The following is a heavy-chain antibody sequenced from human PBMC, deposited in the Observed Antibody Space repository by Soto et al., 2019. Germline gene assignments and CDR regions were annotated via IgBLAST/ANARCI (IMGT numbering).Heavy chain of an antibody. D-gene: IGHD3-3*01. CDR3: ARETEEVTIFGVVITNYFDY. J-gene: IGHJ4*02. V-gene: IGHV4-38-2*02. Sequence: PSETMSRTCPVSGYSISSGYYWCYIRQPPGKGLEWIGSIYHSGSTYYNPSLKSRVTISVDTSKNQFSLKLSSVTAADTAVYYCARETEEVTIFGVVITNYFDYWGQGTLVTVSS. CDR2: IYHSGST. CDR1: GYSISSGYY.